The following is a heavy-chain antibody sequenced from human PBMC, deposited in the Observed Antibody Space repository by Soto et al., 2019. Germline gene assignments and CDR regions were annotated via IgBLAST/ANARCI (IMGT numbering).Heavy chain of an antibody. CDR2: INPDGSTI. CDR1: GFIFSSDW. V-gene: IGHV3-74*01. Sequence: GGSLRLSCAASGFIFSSDWMHWVRQTPGNGLVWVSRINPDGSTITYADSVKGRFTIPRDNAKNSLYLQMNSLRAEDTAEYYCARDRGTDYWGQGTLVTVSS. J-gene: IGHJ4*02. CDR3: ARDRGTDY.